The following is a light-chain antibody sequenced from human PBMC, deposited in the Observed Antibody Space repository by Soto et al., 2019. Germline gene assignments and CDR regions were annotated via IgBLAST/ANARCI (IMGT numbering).Light chain of an antibody. V-gene: IGKV1-9*01. Sequence: IQLTQSPSSLSASVGDRVTITCRASQGINNYFAWYQQKPGRAPKLLIYAASTLPSGVPPRFSGSGFWIDVTLAICSLQSEDCAIYYLQLLNNYFTLGAGTQVEI. CDR2: AAS. J-gene: IGKJ4*01. CDR3: QLLNNYFT. CDR1: QGINNY.